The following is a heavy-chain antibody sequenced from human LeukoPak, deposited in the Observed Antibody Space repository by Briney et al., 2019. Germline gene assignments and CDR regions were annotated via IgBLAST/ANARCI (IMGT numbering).Heavy chain of an antibody. CDR1: GFTFSSYE. D-gene: IGHD2-8*01. CDR3: ASKDKWVY. Sequence: SGGSLRLFCAASGFTFSSYEMNWVRQAPGKGLEWVSYISSSGSTIYYADSVKGRFTISRDNAKNSLYLQMNSLRAEDTAVYYCASKDKWVYWDQGTLVTVSS. J-gene: IGHJ4*02. CDR2: ISSSGSTI. V-gene: IGHV3-48*03.